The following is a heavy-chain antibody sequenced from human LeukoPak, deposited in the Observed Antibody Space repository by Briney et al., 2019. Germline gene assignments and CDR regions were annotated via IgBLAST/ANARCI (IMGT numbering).Heavy chain of an antibody. J-gene: IGHJ4*02. CDR3: AVVPDMVRGADKDY. CDR1: GGTFSSYA. V-gene: IGHV1-69*06. D-gene: IGHD3-10*01. CDR2: IIPIFGTA. Sequence: GASVKVSCKASGGTFSSYAISWVRQAPGQGLEWMGGIIPIFGTAIYAQKFQGRVTMTEDTSTDTAYMELSSLRSEDTAVYYCAVVPDMVRGADKDYWGQGTLVTVSS.